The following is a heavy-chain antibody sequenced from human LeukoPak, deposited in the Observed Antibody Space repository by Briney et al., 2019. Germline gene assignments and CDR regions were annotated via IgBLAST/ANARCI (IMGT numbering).Heavy chain of an antibody. Sequence: GGSLRLSCAASGFTFSSYSMNWVRQAPGKGLEWVSSISSSSSYIYYADSVKGRFTISRGNAKNSLYLQMNSLRTEDTAVYYCARDLGGGYSGYEAYWGQGTLVTVSS. CDR3: ARDLGGGYSGYEAY. V-gene: IGHV3-21*01. CDR2: ISSSSSYI. J-gene: IGHJ4*02. CDR1: GFTFSSYS. D-gene: IGHD5-12*01.